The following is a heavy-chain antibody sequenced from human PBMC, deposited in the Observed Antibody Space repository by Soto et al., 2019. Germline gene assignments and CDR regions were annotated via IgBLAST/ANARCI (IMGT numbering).Heavy chain of an antibody. D-gene: IGHD2-2*01. Sequence: EVQLVESGGGLVKPGGSLRLSCAASGFTFSNAWMSWVRQAPGKGLEWVGRIKSKTDGGTTDYAAPVKGRFTISRDDSKNTPYLQMNSLKTEDTAVYYCTTDRDCSSTSCYLYYYYYYGMDVWGQGTTVTVSS. CDR2: IKSKTDGGTT. V-gene: IGHV3-15*01. CDR1: GFTFSNAW. J-gene: IGHJ6*02. CDR3: TTDRDCSSTSCYLYYYYYYGMDV.